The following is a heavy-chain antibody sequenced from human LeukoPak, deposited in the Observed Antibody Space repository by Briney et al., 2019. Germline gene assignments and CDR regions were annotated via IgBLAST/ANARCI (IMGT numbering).Heavy chain of an antibody. CDR1: GGTFSSYA. J-gene: IGHJ4*02. D-gene: IGHD2-15*01. V-gene: IGHV1-8*02. Sequence: ASVKVSCKASGGTFSSYAINWVRQATGQGLEWMGWMNPNSGNTGYAQKFQGRVTMTRNTSISTAYMELSSLRSEDTAVYYCARSAATSGGIDYWGQGTLVTVSS. CDR2: MNPNSGNT. CDR3: ARSAATSGGIDY.